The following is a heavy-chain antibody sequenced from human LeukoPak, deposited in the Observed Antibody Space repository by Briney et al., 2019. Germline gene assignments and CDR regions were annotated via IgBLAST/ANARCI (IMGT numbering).Heavy chain of an antibody. CDR3: VTDGDKWNDFEY. Sequence: PGGSLRLSCAASGLNIRNFWMPWVRQAPGKGLEWVAIIDKDGNEIKYVDSVKGRFTLSRDNAKNSMYLQMNSLTTEDTALYYCVTDGDKWNDFEYWGQGTLVTVSS. V-gene: IGHV3-7*01. CDR1: GLNIRNFW. D-gene: IGHD1-1*01. J-gene: IGHJ4*02. CDR2: IDKDGNEI.